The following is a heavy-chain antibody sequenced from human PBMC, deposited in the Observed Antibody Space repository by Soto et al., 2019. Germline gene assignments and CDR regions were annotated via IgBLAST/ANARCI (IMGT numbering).Heavy chain of an antibody. J-gene: IGHJ6*02. CDR3: ARRGSLGYCISTSCPDYYYYGMDV. Sequence: SDTLSLTCAVSGGSISSSNWWSGVRQPPGKGLEWIGEIYHSGSTNYNPSLKSRVTISVDKSKNQFSLKLSSVTAADTAVYYCARRGSLGYCISTSCPDYYYYGMDVWGQGTTVS. CDR2: IYHSGST. V-gene: IGHV4-4*02. D-gene: IGHD2-2*01. CDR1: GGSISSSNW.